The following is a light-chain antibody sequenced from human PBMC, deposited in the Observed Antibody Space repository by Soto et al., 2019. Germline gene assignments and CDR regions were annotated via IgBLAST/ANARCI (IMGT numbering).Light chain of an antibody. CDR3: QQYNDWPPLT. Sequence: EKVMTQSPATLSVSPGERATLSCRASQSVRSNLAWYQQKPGQPPRLLIYDASTRATGVPARFSGSGSGTEFTLTISNLQSEDFAVYYCQQYNDWPPLTFGGGTKVDI. CDR2: DAS. CDR1: QSVRSN. J-gene: IGKJ4*01. V-gene: IGKV3-15*01.